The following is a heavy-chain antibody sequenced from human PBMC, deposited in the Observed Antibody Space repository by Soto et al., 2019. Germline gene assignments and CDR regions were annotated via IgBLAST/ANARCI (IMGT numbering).Heavy chain of an antibody. CDR1: GYTFTNNV. CDR3: AREVPYGYSRFDY. D-gene: IGHD5-18*01. Sequence: QVHLVQSGAEVKKPGASVKVSCKTSGYTFTNNVIHWVRRAPGRRFEWMGWVNAGNDNTKWSREFQGRLTLTKDTSATTAYMELSSLTSEDTAIYFCAREVPYGYSRFDYWGQGTLVTVSS. CDR2: VNAGNDNT. J-gene: IGHJ4*02. V-gene: IGHV1-3*01.